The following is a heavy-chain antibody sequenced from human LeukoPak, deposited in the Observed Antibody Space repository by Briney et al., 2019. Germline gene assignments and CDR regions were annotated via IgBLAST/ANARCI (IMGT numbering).Heavy chain of an antibody. V-gene: IGHV3-66*01. CDR1: GFAVSNNY. CDR2: IYSGGST. CDR3: ARAGSGGKIGLNY. Sequence: GGSLRLSCAASGFAVSNNYMSWVRQAPGKGLEWVSIIYSGGSTYYADSVKDRVTISRDNSKNTLYLQMNSLRAEDTAVYYCARAGSGGKIGLNYWGQGTLVTVSS. J-gene: IGHJ4*02. D-gene: IGHD6-19*01.